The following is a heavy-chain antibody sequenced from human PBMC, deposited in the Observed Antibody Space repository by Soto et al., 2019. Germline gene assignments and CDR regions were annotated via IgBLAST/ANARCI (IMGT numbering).Heavy chain of an antibody. CDR2: IYPGDSDT. V-gene: IGHV5-51*01. CDR1: GYSFTSYW. D-gene: IGHD3-10*01. J-gene: IGHJ6*02. Sequence: PGEPLKISCKGSGYSFTSYWIGWVRQIPGKGLEWMGIIYPGDSDTRYSPSFQGQVTISADKSISTAYLQWSSLKASDTAMYYCARGDLFNDYGAGPYGMDVWGQGTTVTVSS. CDR3: ARGDLFNDYGAGPYGMDV.